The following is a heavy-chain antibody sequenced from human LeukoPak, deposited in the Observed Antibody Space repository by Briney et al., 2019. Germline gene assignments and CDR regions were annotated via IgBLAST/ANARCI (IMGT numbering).Heavy chain of an antibody. Sequence: GSLRLSCAASGFSFRDFWMTWVRQAPGKGLEWVANINQGGSVKYYVDSVKGRFTISRDDAKSSLYVQMNSLRDEDTAVYYCARFGYSGWNLEYWGQGTLVTASS. J-gene: IGHJ4*02. CDR2: INQGGSVK. D-gene: IGHD5-12*01. CDR3: ARFGYSGWNLEY. V-gene: IGHV3-7*01. CDR1: GFSFRDFW.